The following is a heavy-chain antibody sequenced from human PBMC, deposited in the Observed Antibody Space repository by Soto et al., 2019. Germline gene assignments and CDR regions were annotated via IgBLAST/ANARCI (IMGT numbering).Heavy chain of an antibody. CDR1: GFIFNAYA. CDR2: IGGSGGNT. CDR3: ARVVRYPPRFDY. Sequence: EVQLLESGGGILQPGGSLRLSCAASGFIFNAYAMTWVRQAPGKGLEWVSAIGGSGGNTYYADSVKGRFTISRDNAKNSLYLQMNSLRAEDTAVYYCARVVRYPPRFDYWGQGTLVTVSS. V-gene: IGHV3-23*01. D-gene: IGHD3-9*01. J-gene: IGHJ4*02.